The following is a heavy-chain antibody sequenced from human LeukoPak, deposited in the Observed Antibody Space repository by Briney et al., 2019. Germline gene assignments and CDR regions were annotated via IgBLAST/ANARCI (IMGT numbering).Heavy chain of an antibody. CDR2: MNPNSGNT. CDR3: ARGGEMATIIHYYYYMDV. Sequence: GASVKVSCKASGYTFTSYEINWVRQATGQGLEWMGWMNPNSGNTGYAQKFQGRVTMTRNTSISTAYKELSSLRSEDTAVYYCARGGEMATIIHYYYYMDVWGKGTTVTVSS. V-gene: IGHV1-8*01. CDR1: GYTFTSYE. D-gene: IGHD5-24*01. J-gene: IGHJ6*03.